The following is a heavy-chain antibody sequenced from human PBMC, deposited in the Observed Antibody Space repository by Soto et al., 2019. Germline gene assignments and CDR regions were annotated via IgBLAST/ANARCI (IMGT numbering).Heavy chain of an antibody. CDR1: GFTFSTYG. CDR3: ARDLGTYYYDSSGSPGGYNWFDP. Sequence: PWGSLRLSCATSGFTFSTYGMHWVRQAPGKGLEWVAFISYDVSNKYYADSVKGRFTISRDKSKDTLYLQMNSLRAEDTAMYYCARDLGTYYYDSSGSPGGYNWFDPWGQGTLVPVSS. J-gene: IGHJ5*02. V-gene: IGHV3-30*03. CDR2: ISYDVSNK. D-gene: IGHD3-22*01.